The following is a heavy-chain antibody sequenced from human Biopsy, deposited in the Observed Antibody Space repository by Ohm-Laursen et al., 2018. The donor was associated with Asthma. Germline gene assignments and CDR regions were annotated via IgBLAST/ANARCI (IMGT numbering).Heavy chain of an antibody. CDR2: ISPVFGST. D-gene: IGHD6-13*01. Sequence: SSVKVSCKASGGTFGNYAISWVRQAPGLGLEWMGGISPVFGSTNIAQKFQGKVTISADIFTKTAYLEVSSLRSDDTAVYYCASPSSSREILYYYYNMDIWGQGTTVTV. CDR1: GGTFGNYA. V-gene: IGHV1-69*06. J-gene: IGHJ6*02. CDR3: ASPSSSREILYYYYNMDI.